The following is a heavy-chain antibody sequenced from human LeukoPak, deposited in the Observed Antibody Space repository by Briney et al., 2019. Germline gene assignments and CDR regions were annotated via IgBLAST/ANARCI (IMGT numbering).Heavy chain of an antibody. V-gene: IGHV3-21*01. CDR3: ARSSSSRVDWFDP. CDR2: ISSSSSYI. CDR1: GFTFSSYS. J-gene: IGHJ5*02. D-gene: IGHD6-13*01. Sequence: GGSLRLSCAASGFTFSSYSMNWVRQAPGKGLEWVSSISSSSSYIYYADSVKGRFTISRDNAKNSLYLQMNSLRAEDTAVYYCARSSSSRVDWFDPWGQGALVTVSS.